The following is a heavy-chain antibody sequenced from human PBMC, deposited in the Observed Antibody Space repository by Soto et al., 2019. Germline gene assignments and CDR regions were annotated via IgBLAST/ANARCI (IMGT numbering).Heavy chain of an antibody. D-gene: IGHD6-13*01. CDR2: ISSSSSYI. V-gene: IGHV3-21*01. CDR3: ARDQGSSSSDGNGPQWEGPYYYYGMDV. Sequence: GGSLRLSCAASGFTFSSYSMNWVRQAPGKGLEWVSSISSSSSYIYYADSVKGRFTISRDNAKNSLYLQMNSLRAEDTAVYYCARDQGSSSSDGNGPQWEGPYYYYGMDVWGQGTTVTVSS. CDR1: GFTFSSYS. J-gene: IGHJ6*02.